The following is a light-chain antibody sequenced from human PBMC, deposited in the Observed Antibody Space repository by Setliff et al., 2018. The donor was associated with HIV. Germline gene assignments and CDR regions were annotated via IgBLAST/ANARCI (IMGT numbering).Light chain of an antibody. CDR2: EVS. CDR1: SSDVGRYNL. Sequence: QSVLTQPASVSGSPGQSITISCTGTSSDVGRYNLVSWYQQHPGKAPKLIIYEVSKRPSGVSNRFSGFKSGNTASLTISGLQAEDEADYYCCSYAGSYRYVFGTGTKVTVL. CDR3: CSYAGSYRYV. V-gene: IGLV2-23*02. J-gene: IGLJ1*01.